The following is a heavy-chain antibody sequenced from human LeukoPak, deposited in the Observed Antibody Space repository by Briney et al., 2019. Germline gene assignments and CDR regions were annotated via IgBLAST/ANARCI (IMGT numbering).Heavy chain of an antibody. D-gene: IGHD4-23*01. J-gene: IGHJ4*02. CDR2: ISGDGITT. CDR3: AKDHVYGGADD. V-gene: IGHV3-43*02. CDR1: GFTFNRYA. Sequence: PGGSLRLSCAASGFTFNRYAMHWVRQAPGKGLEWVGLISGDGITTYYLDSVKGRFTISRDNSKNSLYLHMNSLGSEDTALYYCAKDHVYGGADDWGQGTLVTVSS.